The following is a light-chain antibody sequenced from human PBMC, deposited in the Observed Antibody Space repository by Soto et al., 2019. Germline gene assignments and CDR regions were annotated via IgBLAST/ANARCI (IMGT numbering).Light chain of an antibody. CDR3: QQSYSMYT. Sequence: DIQMTQSPSSLSASVGDRVTITCRASESISSYLNWYQQKPGKAPKLLIYAASSLQSGDPSRFSGSGSGTDFTLTISSLQPEDFATYYCQQSYSMYTFGQGTKLEIK. CDR1: ESISSY. J-gene: IGKJ2*01. CDR2: AAS. V-gene: IGKV1-39*01.